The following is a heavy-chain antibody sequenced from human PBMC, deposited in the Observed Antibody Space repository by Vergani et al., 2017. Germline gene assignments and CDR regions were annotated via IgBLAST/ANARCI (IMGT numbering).Heavy chain of an antibody. Sequence: QLQLQESGPGLVKPSETLSLTCTVSGGSISSSSYYWGWIRQPPGKGLEWIGSIYYSGSTYYNPSLKSRVTISVDTSKNQFSLKLSSVTAADTAVYYCARQETTVTTIWFDPWGQGTLVTVSS. CDR1: GGSISSSSYY. CDR3: ARQETTVTTIWFDP. D-gene: IGHD4-17*01. J-gene: IGHJ5*02. V-gene: IGHV4-39*01. CDR2: IYYSGST.